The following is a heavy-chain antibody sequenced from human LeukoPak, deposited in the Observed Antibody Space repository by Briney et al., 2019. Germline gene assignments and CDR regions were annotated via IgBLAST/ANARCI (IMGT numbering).Heavy chain of an antibody. J-gene: IGHJ6*03. Sequence: SVKVSCKASGYTFTSYGISWVRQAPGQGLEWMGGIIPIFGTANYAQKFQGRVTITTDESTSTAYMELSSLRSEDTAVYYCARPFGVVIGPDYYYVDVWGKGTTVTVSS. CDR3: ARPFGVVIGPDYYYVDV. CDR2: IIPIFGTA. CDR1: GYTFTSYG. D-gene: IGHD3-3*01. V-gene: IGHV1-69*05.